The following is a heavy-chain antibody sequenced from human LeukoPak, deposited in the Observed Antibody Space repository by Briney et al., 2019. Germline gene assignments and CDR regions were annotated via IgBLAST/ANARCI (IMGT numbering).Heavy chain of an antibody. V-gene: IGHV3-30*04. CDR1: GFTFSSYA. CDR3: ARDTPYSYGYGFDY. Sequence: GGSLRLSCAASGFTFSSYAMHWVRQAPGKGLEWVAVISYDGSNKYYADSVKGRFTISRDNSKNTLYLQMNSLRAEDTAVYYCARDTPYSYGYGFDYWGQGTLVTVAS. CDR2: ISYDGSNK. J-gene: IGHJ4*02. D-gene: IGHD5-18*01.